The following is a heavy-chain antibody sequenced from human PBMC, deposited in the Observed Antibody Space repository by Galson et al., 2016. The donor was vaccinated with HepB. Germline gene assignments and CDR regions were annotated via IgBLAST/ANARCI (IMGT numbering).Heavy chain of an antibody. Sequence: SLRLSCAASGFTFSNHWMSWVRQAPGKGLEWVANLNQDGSQKNYEDSVKGRFTISRDNAKNSVFLQMNGLGAEDMAVYYCARPRPYGRAYDIWGQGAMVTVSS. CDR2: LNQDGSQK. V-gene: IGHV3-7*01. D-gene: IGHD4-17*01. CDR1: GFTFSNHW. J-gene: IGHJ3*02. CDR3: ARPRPYGRAYDI.